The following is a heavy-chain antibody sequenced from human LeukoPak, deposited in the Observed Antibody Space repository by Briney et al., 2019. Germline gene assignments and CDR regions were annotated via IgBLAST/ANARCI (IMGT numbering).Heavy chain of an antibody. Sequence: GGSLRLSCAASGFTFGSYSMNWVRQAPGKGLEWVANINPSGSDKYYVDSVKGRFTISRDNAKNSLYLQMNSLRAEDTAVYYCARVPGATTLDYWGQGTLVTVSS. D-gene: IGHD1-26*01. CDR3: ARVPGATTLDY. V-gene: IGHV3-7*01. CDR2: INPSGSDK. J-gene: IGHJ4*02. CDR1: GFTFGSYS.